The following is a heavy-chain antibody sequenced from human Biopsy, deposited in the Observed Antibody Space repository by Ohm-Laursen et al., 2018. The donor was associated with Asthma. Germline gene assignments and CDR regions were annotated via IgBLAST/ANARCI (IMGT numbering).Heavy chain of an antibody. CDR2: ISFDGTNR. CDR1: GFSFSNYG. Sequence: SLRLSCSASGFSFSNYGMHWVRQAPGKGLDWVAVISFDGTNRNYTDSVKGRFTISRDNSRNTLHLEMNSLRAEDTAVYFCAKEVFPGWELRRGPDSWGQGTLATVSS. CDR3: AKEVFPGWELRRGPDS. D-gene: IGHD1-26*01. V-gene: IGHV3-30*18. J-gene: IGHJ4*02.